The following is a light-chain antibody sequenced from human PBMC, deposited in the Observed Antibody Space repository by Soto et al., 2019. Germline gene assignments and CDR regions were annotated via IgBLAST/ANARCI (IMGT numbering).Light chain of an antibody. Sequence: QSVLTQPPSVYGAPGQRVTISCTGNNSNIEAGYDVLWYQQLPGTAPRLLIYGNSNRPSGVPDRFAGSKSGTSASVVITGLQADDEADYYCQSYDSGQSGHVLFGGGTKLTVL. CDR3: QSYDSGQSGHVL. V-gene: IGLV1-40*01. CDR2: GNS. J-gene: IGLJ3*02. CDR1: NSNIEAGYD.